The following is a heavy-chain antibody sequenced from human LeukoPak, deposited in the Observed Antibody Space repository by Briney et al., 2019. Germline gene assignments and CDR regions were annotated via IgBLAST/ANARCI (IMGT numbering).Heavy chain of an antibody. J-gene: IGHJ4*02. D-gene: IGHD2-15*01. Sequence: PGGSLRLSCVATGFKFDDYGMSWVRQTPGRGLEWVSTINWNDNTAGYADSVKGRFSIARDNAKDSLYLQMNSLRADDTAFYFCARTRYSSGDYFDCWGQGTLVTVSP. V-gene: IGHV3-20*04. CDR2: INWNDNTA. CDR1: GFKFDDYG. CDR3: ARTRYSSGDYFDC.